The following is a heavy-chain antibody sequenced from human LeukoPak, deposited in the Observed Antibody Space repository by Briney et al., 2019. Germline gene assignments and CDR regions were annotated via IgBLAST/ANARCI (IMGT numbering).Heavy chain of an antibody. CDR1: GFTFSNYD. V-gene: IGHV3-33*01. Sequence: GGSLRLSCAASGFTFSNYDMHWVRQAPGKGLEWVAIIWSDGSNKDYADSVRGRFTISRDNSKSTTYLQMNSLRADDTAVYYCATYGSGTLFDYWGQGTLVTVSS. CDR3: ATYGSGTLFDY. D-gene: IGHD3-10*01. J-gene: IGHJ4*02. CDR2: IWSDGSNK.